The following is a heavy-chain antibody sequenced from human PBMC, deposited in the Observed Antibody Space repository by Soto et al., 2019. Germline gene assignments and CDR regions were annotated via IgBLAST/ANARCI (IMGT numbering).Heavy chain of an antibody. CDR3: ASQGLPYFDWSPTPLYYMDV. D-gene: IGHD3-9*01. V-gene: IGHV4-34*01. CDR1: GGSFSGYY. J-gene: IGHJ6*03. CDR2: INHSGNT. Sequence: QVQLQQWGAGLLEPSETLSLTCAVYGGSFSGYYWSWIRQPPGKGLEWIGEINHSGNTNYNPSLKSRVTISVDKSKNQFSLNLSSVTAADTAVYYCASQGLPYFDWSPTPLYYMDVWGKGTTVTVSS.